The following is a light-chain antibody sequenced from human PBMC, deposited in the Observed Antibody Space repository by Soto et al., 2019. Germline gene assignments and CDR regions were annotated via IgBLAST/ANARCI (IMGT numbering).Light chain of an antibody. CDR2: GAS. Sequence: EKLMSQSPATLSVSPGERVTLSCRASQNIHTNLAWYQQKPGQAPRLLFYGASTRATGIPARFSGSGSGTDFTLTISSLQPEDVATYYCHKYSSAPLTFGQGTRLEIK. CDR1: QNIHTN. V-gene: IGKV3-15*01. J-gene: IGKJ5*01. CDR3: HKYSSAPLT.